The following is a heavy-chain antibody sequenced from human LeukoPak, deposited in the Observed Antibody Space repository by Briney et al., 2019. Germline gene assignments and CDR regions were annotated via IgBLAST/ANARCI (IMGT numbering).Heavy chain of an antibody. D-gene: IGHD5-18*01. CDR1: GGSFSGYY. Sequence: SETLSLTCAVYGGSFSGYYWSWIRQPPGKGLEWIGEINHSGSTNYNPSLKSRVTISEDTSKNQFSLKLSSVTAADTAVYYCARSFSGYSYGRLVYWGQGTLVTVSS. J-gene: IGHJ4*02. CDR3: ARSFSGYSYGRLVY. V-gene: IGHV4-34*01. CDR2: INHSGST.